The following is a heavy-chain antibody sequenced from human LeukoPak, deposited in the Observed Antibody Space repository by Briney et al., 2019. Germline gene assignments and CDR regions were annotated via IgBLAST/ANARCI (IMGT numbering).Heavy chain of an antibody. V-gene: IGHV4-38-2*02. CDR3: ARVEMATIRDAFDI. CDR1: GYSISSGYY. D-gene: IGHD5-24*01. CDR2: IYHSGST. J-gene: IGHJ3*02. Sequence: PSETLSLTCTVSGYSISSGYYWGWIRQPPGKGLEWIGSIYHSGSTYYNPSLKSRVTISVDTSKNQFSLKLSSVTAADTAVYYCARVEMATIRDAFDIWGQGTMVTVSS.